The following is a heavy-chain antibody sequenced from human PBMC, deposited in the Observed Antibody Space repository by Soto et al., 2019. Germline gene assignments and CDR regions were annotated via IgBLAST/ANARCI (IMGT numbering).Heavy chain of an antibody. V-gene: IGHV1-24*01. CDR1: GYTLTELS. D-gene: IGHD4-17*01. CDR3: ARHYGDSTADYFDY. Sequence: ASVKVSCKVSGYTLTELSMHWVRQAPGKGLEWMGGFDPEDGETIYAQKFQGGVTMTEDTSTDTAYMEPSSLRSEDTAVYYCARHYGDSTADYFDYWGQGTLVTVSS. CDR2: FDPEDGET. J-gene: IGHJ4*02.